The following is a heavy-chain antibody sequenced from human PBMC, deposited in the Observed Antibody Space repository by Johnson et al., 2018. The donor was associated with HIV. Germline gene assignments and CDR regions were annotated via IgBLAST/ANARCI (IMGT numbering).Heavy chain of an antibody. V-gene: IGHV3-53*01. D-gene: IGHD2-21*01. CDR1: GFTVSSNY. CDR3: ARARARVTFAI. CDR2: IYSGGST. J-gene: IGHJ3*02. Sequence: VLLVESGGGLIQPGGSLRLSCAASGFTVSSNYMSWVRQAPGKGLEWVSVIYSGGSTYYADSVKGRFTISRDNSKNTLYLQMNSLRAEDTAVYDCARARARVTFAIWGQGTMVTVSS.